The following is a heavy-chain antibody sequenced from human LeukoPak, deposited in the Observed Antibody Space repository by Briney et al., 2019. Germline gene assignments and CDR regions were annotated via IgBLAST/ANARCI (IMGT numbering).Heavy chain of an antibody. CDR1: GFTFSDYY. CDR3: ARRGDGGRSFDY. J-gene: IGHJ4*02. CDR2: IYSGGST. Sequence: PGGSLRLSCAASGFTFSDYYMSWVRQAPGKGLEWVSFIYSGGSTYYADSVKGRFTISRDNSKNTLYLQMNSLRAEDTAVYYCARRGDGGRSFDYWGQGTLVTVSS. D-gene: IGHD4-23*01. V-gene: IGHV3-53*01.